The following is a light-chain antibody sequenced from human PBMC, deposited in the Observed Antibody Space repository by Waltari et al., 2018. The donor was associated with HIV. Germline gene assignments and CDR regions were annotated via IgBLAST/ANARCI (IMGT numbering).Light chain of an antibody. CDR3: ASWDDSLNGPV. CDR2: GKN. V-gene: IGLV1-44*01. J-gene: IGLJ2*01. Sequence: QSVLTQPPSASGTPEQRVTISCSGSTSNIGRNTVSWFQQFPGTAPKVLIYGKNQRPSGGPDRFSGSTSGTSASLAISGLQSEDEADYYCASWDDSLNGPVFGGGTKLTVV. CDR1: TSNIGRNT.